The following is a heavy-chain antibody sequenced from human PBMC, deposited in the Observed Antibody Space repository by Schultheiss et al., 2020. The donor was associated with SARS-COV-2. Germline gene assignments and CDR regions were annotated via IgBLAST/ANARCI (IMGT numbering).Heavy chain of an antibody. CDR1: GGSISDYY. D-gene: IGHD6-13*01. CDR2: VSYRGST. J-gene: IGHJ6*02. CDR3: ARIQQLVTGPRSYYYYGMDV. V-gene: IGHV4-59*12. Sequence: SQTLSLTCTVSGGSISDYYWTWIRQPPGKGLEWIGYVSYRGSTNYNPSLKSRVTMSVDTSKNQFSLKLSSVTAADTAVYYCARIQQLVTGPRSYYYYGMDVWGQGTTVTVSS.